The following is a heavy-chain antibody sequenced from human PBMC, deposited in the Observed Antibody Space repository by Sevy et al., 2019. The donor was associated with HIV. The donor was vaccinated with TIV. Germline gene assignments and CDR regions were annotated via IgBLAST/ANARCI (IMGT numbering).Heavy chain of an antibody. Sequence: GGSLRLSCAASGFTFDDYAMHWVRQAPGKGLEWVSGISWNSGTIAYADSVKGRFTVSRDNAKNSLYLQMNSLRGEDTALYYCARDASETDSSSGLFAYWGQGTLVTVSS. CDR3: ARDASETDSSSGLFAY. CDR1: GFTFDDYA. V-gene: IGHV3-9*01. J-gene: IGHJ4*01. CDR2: ISWNSGTI. D-gene: IGHD6-13*01.